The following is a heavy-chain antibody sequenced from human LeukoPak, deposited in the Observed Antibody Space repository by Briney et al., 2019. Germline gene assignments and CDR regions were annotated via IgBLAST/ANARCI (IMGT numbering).Heavy chain of an antibody. J-gene: IGHJ4*02. CDR2: ITGSGGST. CDR1: EFTFSDYA. V-gene: IGHV3-23*01. CDR3: AKGKDC. Sequence: GGSLRLPCVASEFTFSDYAMSWVRQAPGKGLEWVSAITGSGGSTYYADSVKGRFTISRDNSKNTLYLQMNSLRADDTAVYYCAKGKDCWGQGTLVTVSS.